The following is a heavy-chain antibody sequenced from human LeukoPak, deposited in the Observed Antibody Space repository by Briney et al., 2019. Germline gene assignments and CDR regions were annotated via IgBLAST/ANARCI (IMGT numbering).Heavy chain of an antibody. Sequence: GRSLRLSCAASGFTFSSYGMHWVRQAPGKGLEWVALIGYDGTNEYYADSVKGRFTISRDNSKNTLYLQMKSLRADDTAVYYCARSSTGRPYDYWGQGTLVTVSS. CDR2: IGYDGTNE. CDR1: GFTFSSYG. J-gene: IGHJ4*02. CDR3: ARSSTGRPYDY. D-gene: IGHD1-1*01. V-gene: IGHV3-33*01.